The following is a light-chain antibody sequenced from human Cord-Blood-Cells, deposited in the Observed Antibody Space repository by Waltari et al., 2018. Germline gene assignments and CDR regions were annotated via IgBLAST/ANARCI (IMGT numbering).Light chain of an antibody. J-gene: IGKJ1*01. CDR1: QSISSY. CDR3: QQSYSTPWR. Sequence: DIQMTQSPSSLSASVGDRVTITCRASQSISSYLNWYQQKPGKAPKLLIYAASSLQSGVPSRFSGSGSGTDFTLTISSLQPEDFATYSCQQSYSTPWRFGQGTKVEIK. CDR2: AAS. V-gene: IGKV1-39*01.